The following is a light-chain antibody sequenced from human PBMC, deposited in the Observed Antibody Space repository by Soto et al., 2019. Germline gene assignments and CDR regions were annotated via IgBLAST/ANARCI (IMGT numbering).Light chain of an antibody. CDR2: EVS. V-gene: IGLV2-8*01. Sequence: QSALTQPPSASGSPGQSVTISCTGTSSDVGSYNYVSWYQQHPGKAPKLTIYEVSKRPSGVPDRFSGSKSGNTASLTVSGLQAEDEADYYCSSYTGSNNLLFGGGTKLTVL. CDR3: SSYTGSNNLL. J-gene: IGLJ2*01. CDR1: SSDVGSYNY.